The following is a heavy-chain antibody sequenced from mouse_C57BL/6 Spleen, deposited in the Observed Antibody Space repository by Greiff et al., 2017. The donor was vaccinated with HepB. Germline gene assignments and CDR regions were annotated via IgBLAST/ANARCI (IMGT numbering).Heavy chain of an antibody. D-gene: IGHD4-1*01. Sequence: QVQLKESGPGLVQPSQSLSITCTVSGFSLTSYGVHWVRQSPGKGLEWLGVIWRGGSTDYNAAFMSRLSITKDNSKSQVFFKMNSLQADDTAIYYCAVQDGLGLYYFDYWGQGTTLTVSS. CDR1: GFSLTSYG. V-gene: IGHV2-5*01. CDR3: AVQDGLGLYYFDY. CDR2: IWRGGST. J-gene: IGHJ2*01.